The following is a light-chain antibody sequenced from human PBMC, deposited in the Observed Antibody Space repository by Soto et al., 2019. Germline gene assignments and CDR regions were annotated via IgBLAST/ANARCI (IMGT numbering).Light chain of an antibody. CDR2: LKSDGSH. V-gene: IGLV4-69*01. CDR3: QAWGTSAV. Sequence: QSVLTQSPSASAARGASVKLTCTLSSGQSSYAIAWDQQQPGKGPRFLMKLKSDGSHPKGDGIPDRFSGSSSGAERHRTISGLQSDDEGDYYCQAWGTSAVFGGGTKLTVL. J-gene: IGLJ7*01. CDR1: SGQSSYA.